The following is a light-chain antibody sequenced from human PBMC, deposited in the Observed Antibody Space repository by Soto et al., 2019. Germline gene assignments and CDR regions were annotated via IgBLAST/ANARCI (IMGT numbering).Light chain of an antibody. CDR1: SSDVGGYNS. J-gene: IGLJ1*01. CDR2: EVS. Sequence: QSALTQPASVSGSPGQSITISCTGTSSDVGGYNSVSWYQQHPGKAPKLMIYEVSDWPSGVSNRFSGSKSGNTASLTISGLQAEDEADYYCSSYTSSSTLEVFGTGTKVTVL. CDR3: SSYTSSSTLEV. V-gene: IGLV2-14*01.